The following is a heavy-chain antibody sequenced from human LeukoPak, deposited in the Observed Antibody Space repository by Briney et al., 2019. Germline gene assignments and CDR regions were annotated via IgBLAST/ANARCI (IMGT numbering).Heavy chain of an antibody. D-gene: IGHD6-13*01. J-gene: IGHJ3*02. Sequence: SQTLSLTCSVSGASLSDNNYYWSWIRQHPRTGLEWIGITYYSGSTYYSPALERRVSISLHTSKKQLSLKTYSVTAADTALYYCARSPTIAAGGPYGTFDIWGQGTVVTVSS. V-gene: IGHV4-31*03. CDR3: ARSPTIAAGGPYGTFDI. CDR1: GASLSDNNYY. CDR2: TYYSGST.